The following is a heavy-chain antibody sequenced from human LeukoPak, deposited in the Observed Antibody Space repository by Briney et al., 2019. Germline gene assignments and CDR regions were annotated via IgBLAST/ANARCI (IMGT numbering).Heavy chain of an antibody. CDR1: GGSISSGDFY. CDR2: IYFSGTT. V-gene: IGHV4-30-4*01. D-gene: IGHD5-24*01. Sequence: SETLSLTCTVSGGSISSGDFYWSWVRQPPGKALGWIGYIYFSGTTYYNPSLKSRSTMSVDASKNQFSLKLSSVTAADTAMYYCARITGWLQPFDYWGQGTLVTVSS. CDR3: ARITGWLQPFDY. J-gene: IGHJ4*02.